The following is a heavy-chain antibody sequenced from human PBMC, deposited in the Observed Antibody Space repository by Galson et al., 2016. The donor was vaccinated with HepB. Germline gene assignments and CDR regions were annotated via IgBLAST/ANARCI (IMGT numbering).Heavy chain of an antibody. Sequence: SLRLSCATSGFTFNDYAMHWVRQAPGKGLEWVSGISWNSGRIDYADSVKGRFTVSRDNAKNYLYLQINSLRAEDTALYYCAKATSGSAYGSRYFQHWGQGTLVTVSS. D-gene: IGHD3-10*01. CDR2: ISWNSGRI. CDR3: AKATSGSAYGSRYFQH. CDR1: GFTFNDYA. V-gene: IGHV3-9*01. J-gene: IGHJ1*01.